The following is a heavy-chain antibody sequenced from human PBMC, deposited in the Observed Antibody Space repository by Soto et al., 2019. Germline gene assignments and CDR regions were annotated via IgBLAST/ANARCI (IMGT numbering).Heavy chain of an antibody. CDR2: IIPIFGTA. CDR3: ARDLTYYDFWSGYPFADSYYYYYGMDV. V-gene: IGHV1-69*13. Sequence: VASVKVSCKASGGTFSSYAISWVRQAPGQGLEWMGGIIPIFGTANYAQKFQGRVTITADESTSTAYMELSSLRSEDTAVYYCARDLTYYDFWSGYPFADSYYYYYGMDVWGQGTTVTVSS. CDR1: GGTFSSYA. J-gene: IGHJ6*02. D-gene: IGHD3-3*01.